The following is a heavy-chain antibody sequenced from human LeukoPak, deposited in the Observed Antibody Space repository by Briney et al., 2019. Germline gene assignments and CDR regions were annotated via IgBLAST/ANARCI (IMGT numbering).Heavy chain of an antibody. Sequence: PSETLSLTCAVYGGSFSGYYWSWIRQPPGKGLEWIGEINHSGSTNYNPSLKSRVTISVDTSKNQFSLKLSSVIAADTAVYYCAREKGYQDYWGQGTLVTVSS. CDR3: AREKGYQDY. J-gene: IGHJ4*02. D-gene: IGHD2-2*01. V-gene: IGHV4-34*01. CDR1: GGSFSGYY. CDR2: INHSGST.